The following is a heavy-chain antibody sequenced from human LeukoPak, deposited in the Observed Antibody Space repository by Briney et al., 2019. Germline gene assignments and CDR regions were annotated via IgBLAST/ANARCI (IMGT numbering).Heavy chain of an antibody. CDR1: GGSIRRSTYY. D-gene: IGHD4-17*01. J-gene: IGHJ4*02. Sequence: SGTLSLTCTVSGGSIRRSTYYWGWIRQPPGKGLEWIGSIHYSGATYYNPSLRSRVTISVDTSKNQFSLKLSSMTAADTAVYYCAKLGDVGYGDSNDSWGQGTLVTVSS. V-gene: IGHV4-39*01. CDR2: IHYSGAT. CDR3: AKLGDVGYGDSNDS.